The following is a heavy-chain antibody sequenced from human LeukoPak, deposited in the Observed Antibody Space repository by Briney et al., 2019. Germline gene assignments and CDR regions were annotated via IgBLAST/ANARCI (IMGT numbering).Heavy chain of an antibody. Sequence: SETLSLTCTVSGGSISSYYWSWIRQPPGKGLEWIGYIYYSGSTNFNPSLKSRVTISVDTSKNQFSLKLSSVTAADTAVYYRAREVWGSIDYWGQGTLVTVSS. CDR3: AREVWGSIDY. V-gene: IGHV4-59*01. J-gene: IGHJ4*02. CDR2: IYYSGST. CDR1: GGSISSYY. D-gene: IGHD3-16*01.